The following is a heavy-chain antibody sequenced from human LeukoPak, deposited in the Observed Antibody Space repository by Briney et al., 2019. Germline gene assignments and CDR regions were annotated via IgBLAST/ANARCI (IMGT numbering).Heavy chain of an antibody. CDR1: GFTFSSYA. CDR2: ISGSGGST. Sequence: GGSLRLSCAASGFTFSSYAISWVRQAPGKGLEWVSAISGSGGSTYYADSVTGRFTISRDNSKNTLYLQMNSLRAEDTAVYYCAKETGDYGDYVLENWYFDLWGRGTLVTVSS. D-gene: IGHD4-17*01. J-gene: IGHJ2*01. CDR3: AKETGDYGDYVLENWYFDL. V-gene: IGHV3-23*01.